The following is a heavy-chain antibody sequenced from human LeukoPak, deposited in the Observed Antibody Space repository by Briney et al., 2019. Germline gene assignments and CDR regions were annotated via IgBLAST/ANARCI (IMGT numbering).Heavy chain of an antibody. D-gene: IGHD4-17*01. CDR3: ARDGYGDYY. V-gene: IGHV4-61*02. CDR2: IYTSGST. CDR1: GGSINSGSYY. J-gene: IGHJ4*02. Sequence: SETLSLTCTVSGGSINSGSYYWSWIRQPARKGLEWIGRIYTSGSTNYNPSLKSRVTISVDTSKNQFSLKLSSVTAADTAVYYCARDGYGDYYWGQGTLVTVSS.